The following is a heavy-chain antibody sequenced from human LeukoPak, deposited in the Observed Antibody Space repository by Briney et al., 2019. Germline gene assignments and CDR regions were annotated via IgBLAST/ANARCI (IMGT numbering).Heavy chain of an antibody. V-gene: IGHV3-30*02. CDR2: IRYHGSNI. J-gene: IGHJ4*02. CDR1: GFTFSSYG. Sequence: GGSLRLSCAASGFTFSSYGMHWVRQAPGKGLEWVAYIRYHGSNINYADSVKGRFTISGDNSEDTLFLQMSSLRTEDTAVYYCAKVLTGYCGSTSCPFDSWGQGTLVTVSS. CDR3: AKVLTGYCGSTSCPFDS. D-gene: IGHD2-2*01.